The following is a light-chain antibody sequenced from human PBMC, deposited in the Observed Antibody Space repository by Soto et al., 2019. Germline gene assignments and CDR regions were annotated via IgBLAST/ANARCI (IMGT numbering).Light chain of an antibody. J-gene: IGKJ1*01. CDR1: QSVGNN. V-gene: IGKV3-11*01. Sequence: EIVLTQSPGTLSLSPGERGTLSCRASQSVGNNLAWYHQKPGQAPRLLIYDASRRAAGIPARFSGIGSGTDFTLTISSLEPEDFAVYYCQQRTSGRGTFGQGTKVESK. CDR3: QQRTSGRGT. CDR2: DAS.